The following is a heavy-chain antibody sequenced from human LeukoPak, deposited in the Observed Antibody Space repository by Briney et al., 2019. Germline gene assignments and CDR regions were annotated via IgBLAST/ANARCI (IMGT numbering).Heavy chain of an antibody. J-gene: IGHJ5*02. Sequence: SQTLSLTCAISGDSVSSNSVAWNWIRQSPSRGLEWLGRTYYRSKWYNDYAVSVKSRITINPDTSKNQFSLQLNSVPPEDTAVYYCAREGIAVAARLIYWFDPWGQGTLVTVSS. CDR1: GDSVSSNSVA. D-gene: IGHD6-19*01. CDR3: AREGIAVAARLIYWFDP. CDR2: TYYRSKWYN. V-gene: IGHV6-1*01.